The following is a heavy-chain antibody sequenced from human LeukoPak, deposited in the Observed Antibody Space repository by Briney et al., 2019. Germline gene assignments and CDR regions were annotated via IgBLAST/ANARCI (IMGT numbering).Heavy chain of an antibody. V-gene: IGHV1-3*01. CDR3: ARDCLRLGEFCYFDY. CDR1: GYTFTSYA. CDR2: INAGNGNT. J-gene: IGHJ4*02. Sequence: ASVKVSCKASGYTFTSYAMHWVRQAPGQRLEWMGWINAGNGNTKYSQKFQGRVTITRDTSTSTAYMELRSLRSDDTAVYYCARDCLRLGEFCYFDYWGQGTLVTVSS. D-gene: IGHD3-16*01.